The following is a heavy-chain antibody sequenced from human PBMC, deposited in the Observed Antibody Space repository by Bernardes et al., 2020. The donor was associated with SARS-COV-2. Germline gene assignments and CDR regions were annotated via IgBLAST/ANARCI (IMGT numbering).Heavy chain of an antibody. CDR1: RITFSSYW. D-gene: IGHD2-8*01. J-gene: IGHJ3*01. V-gene: IGHV3-74*01. Sequence: GGSLRPSFAYSRITFSSYWILWFRQPPGVGLVWVSRINPGGTNTDYADSVKGRFTVTRDNAKNTAYLQVNSLRLDDTALYYCATGRDYYNGDWGQGTMVTVSS. CDR2: INPGGTNT. CDR3: ATGRDYYNGD.